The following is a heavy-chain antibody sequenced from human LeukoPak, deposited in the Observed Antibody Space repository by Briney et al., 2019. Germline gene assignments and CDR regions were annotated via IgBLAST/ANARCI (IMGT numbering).Heavy chain of an antibody. V-gene: IGHV3-21*01. CDR2: INSGGTVT. D-gene: IGHD3-10*01. CDR1: GFTFSSYA. J-gene: IGHJ4*02. Sequence: GGSLRLSCAASGFTFSSYAMSWVRQAPGKGLEWVSRINSGGTVTNYADSVKGRFTISRDNAKNSLYLQMNSLRAEDTAVYYCARELAGHYYGSGSSFDYWGQGTLVTVSS. CDR3: ARELAGHYYGSGSSFDY.